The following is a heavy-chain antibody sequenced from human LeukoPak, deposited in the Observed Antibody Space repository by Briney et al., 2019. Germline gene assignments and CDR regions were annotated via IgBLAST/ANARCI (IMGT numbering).Heavy chain of an antibody. CDR1: GGSISRSSYF. V-gene: IGHV4-39*01. Sequence: PSETLSLTCTVSGGSISRSSYFWVWIRQPPGKGPEWIGNIYYSGSANYKASLKSRVTISADTSKNQFSLKVSSVTAADTAVYYCARGPVSPAYWGQGTLVTVSS. J-gene: IGHJ4*02. CDR3: ARGPVSPAY. D-gene: IGHD3-16*01. CDR2: IYYSGSA.